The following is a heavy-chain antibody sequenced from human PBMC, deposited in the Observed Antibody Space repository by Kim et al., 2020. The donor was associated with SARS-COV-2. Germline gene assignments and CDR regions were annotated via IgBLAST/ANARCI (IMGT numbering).Heavy chain of an antibody. CDR3: ARHRAYYYDSSGYADY. Sequence: SLTSRVTISVDASKNQFALKLSSVTAADTAVYYCARHRAYYYDSSGYADYWGQGTLVTVSS. V-gene: IGHV4-59*08. J-gene: IGHJ4*02. D-gene: IGHD3-22*01.